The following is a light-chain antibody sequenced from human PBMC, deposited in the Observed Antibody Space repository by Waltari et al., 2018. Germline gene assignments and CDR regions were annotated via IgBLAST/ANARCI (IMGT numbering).Light chain of an antibody. CDR1: QGNSSY. CDR2: NTN. V-gene: IGKV1-13*02. CDR3: QQYNSLPFT. Sequence: IQMTQSPSSLSASIGDRVTITCRASQGNSSYLNWYKQKPGKDPKLLIYNTNRLESGVPSRFSGSGYGTEFTLTISSLQPEDCATYYCQQYNSLPFTFGPGTKLDIK. J-gene: IGKJ3*01.